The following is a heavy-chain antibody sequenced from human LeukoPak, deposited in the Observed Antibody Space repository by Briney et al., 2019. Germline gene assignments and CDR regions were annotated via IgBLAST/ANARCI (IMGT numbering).Heavy chain of an antibody. D-gene: IGHD6-6*01. Sequence: GGSLRLSCAASGFTFSSYSMNWVRQAPGKGLEWVSSISSSSSYIYYADSVKGRFTISRDNAKNSVYLQMNSLRAEDTAIYNCARIGYSSSSLDLWGRETLVTVSS. J-gene: IGHJ4*02. CDR1: GFTFSSYS. CDR3: ARIGYSSSSLDL. CDR2: ISSSSSYI. V-gene: IGHV3-21*04.